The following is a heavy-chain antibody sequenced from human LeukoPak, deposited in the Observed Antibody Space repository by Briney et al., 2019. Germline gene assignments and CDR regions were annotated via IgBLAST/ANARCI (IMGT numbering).Heavy chain of an antibody. CDR2: ISGSGGST. V-gene: IGHV3-23*01. CDR3: ARDNGGYYNYYYYYGMDV. CDR1: GFTFSSYA. J-gene: IGHJ6*02. D-gene: IGHD3-22*01. Sequence: GGSLRLSCAASGFTFSSYAMSWVRQAPGKGLEWVSAISGSGGSTYYADSVKGRFTISRDNSKNTLYLQMNSLRAEDTAVYYCARDNGGYYNYYYYYGMDVWGQGTTVTVSS.